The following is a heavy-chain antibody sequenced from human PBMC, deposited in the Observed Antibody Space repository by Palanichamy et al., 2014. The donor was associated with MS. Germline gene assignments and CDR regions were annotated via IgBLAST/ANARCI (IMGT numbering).Heavy chain of an antibody. V-gene: IGHV1-18*04. D-gene: IGHD3-22*01. J-gene: IGHJ4*02. CDR2: ISAYNGNT. CDR1: GYTFTSYG. CDR3: AREFDSSGYYYFGY. Sequence: HGQXVQSGAEVKKPGASVKVSGKASGYTFTSYGISWVRQAPGQGLEWMGWISAYNGNTNYAQKLQGRVTMTTDTPTSTAYMELRSLRSDDTAVYYCAREFDSSGYYYFGYWGQGTLVTVSS.